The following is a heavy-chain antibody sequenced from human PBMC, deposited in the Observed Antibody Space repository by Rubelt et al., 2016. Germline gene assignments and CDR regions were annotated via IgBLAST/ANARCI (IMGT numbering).Heavy chain of an antibody. CDR3: ARQSTGHSNWFDP. D-gene: IGHD2-8*02. Sequence: QLQLQESGPGLVKPSETLSLTCTVSGGSISSSSYYWAWIRQPPGKGLEWIGSIYFSGSTYYNPSLKSRVIISGDTSKNQVSLRLCTVAAADTAVYYCARQSTGHSNWFDPWGQGTLVTVSS. CDR2: IYFSGST. V-gene: IGHV4-39*01. J-gene: IGHJ5*02. CDR1: GGSISSSSYY.